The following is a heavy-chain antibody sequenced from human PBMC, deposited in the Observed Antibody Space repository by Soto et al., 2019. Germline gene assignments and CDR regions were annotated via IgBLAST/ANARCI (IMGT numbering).Heavy chain of an antibody. V-gene: IGHV3-72*01. CDR1: GLTLSDHY. Sequence: EVQLVESGGGLVQPGGSLRLSCAASGLTLSDHYMDWVRQAPGKGLEWVGRTKNRANRYTTEYAASVNGRFTISRDDSKNSLYLQMNSLKTEDTAVYYCARWVSGSPDNWGQGTLVTVSS. CDR2: TKNRANRYTT. CDR3: ARWVSGSPDN. D-gene: IGHD1-26*01. J-gene: IGHJ4*02.